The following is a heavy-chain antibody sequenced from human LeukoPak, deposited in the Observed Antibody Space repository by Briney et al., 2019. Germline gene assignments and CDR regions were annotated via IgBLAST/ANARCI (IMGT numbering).Heavy chain of an antibody. D-gene: IGHD3-10*01. CDR1: GFNFNNYV. CDR3: ARGAEKILSFGEYPSDAFDI. CDR2: ISFDGRKK. V-gene: IGHV3-30*03. J-gene: IGHJ3*02. Sequence: GGSLRLSCAASGFNFNNYVMHWVRQAPGKGLEWVTEISFDGRKKTYVDSVKARFTISRDSPKNTVYLQMDSLRAEDTAVYYCARGAEKILSFGEYPSDAFDIWGQGTMVSVTS.